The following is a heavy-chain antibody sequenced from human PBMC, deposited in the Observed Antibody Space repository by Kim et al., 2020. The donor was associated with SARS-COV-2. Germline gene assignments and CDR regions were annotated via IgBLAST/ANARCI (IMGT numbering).Heavy chain of an antibody. CDR1: GFTFSSYG. V-gene: IGHV3-30*18. CDR3: AKDHSYSSGYYFDYYYGMDV. D-gene: IGHD3-22*01. J-gene: IGHJ6*02. Sequence: GGSLRLSCAASGFTFSSYGMHWVRQAPGKGLEWVAVISYDGSNKYYADSVKGRFTISRDNSKNTLYLQMNSLRAEDTAVYYCAKDHSYSSGYYFDYYYGMDVWGQGTTVTVSS. CDR2: ISYDGSNK.